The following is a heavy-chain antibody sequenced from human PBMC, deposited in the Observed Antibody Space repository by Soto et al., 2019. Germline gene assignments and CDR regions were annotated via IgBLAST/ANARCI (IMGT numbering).Heavy chain of an antibody. J-gene: IGHJ4*02. Sequence: LACAPSGVPFRDYDMTWIRKAPGKGLEWVSYISSSSSYTNYADSVKGRFTISRDNAKNSLYLQMNSLRAEDTAVYYCARALGSSGPFDYWGQGTLVTVSS. CDR3: ARALGSSGPFDY. V-gene: IGHV3-11*06. CDR2: ISSSSSYT. D-gene: IGHD3-10*01. CDR1: GVPFRDYD.